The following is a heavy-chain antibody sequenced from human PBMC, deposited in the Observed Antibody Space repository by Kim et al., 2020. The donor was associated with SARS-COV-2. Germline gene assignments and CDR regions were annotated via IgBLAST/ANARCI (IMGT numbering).Heavy chain of an antibody. J-gene: IGHJ3*02. D-gene: IGHD1-26*01. CDR2: IGPPGNT. CDR1: EFSLTNYE. V-gene: IGHV3-13*04. Sequence: GGSLRLSCAASEFSLTNYEMHWVRQATGRGLEWVSSIGPPGNTYYADSVKGRFTISRENAKTSFYLQMDSLTAGDTAIYYCAREDPGGWGAFVIWGQGTMVTVSP. CDR3: AREDPGGWGAFVI.